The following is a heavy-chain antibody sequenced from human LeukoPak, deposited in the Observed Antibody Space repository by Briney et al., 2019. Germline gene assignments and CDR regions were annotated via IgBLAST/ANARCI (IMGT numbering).Heavy chain of an antibody. CDR3: ARHFEWFADY. J-gene: IGHJ4*02. CDR2: LYYSGST. CDR1: GDSISSSSHY. Sequence: SETLSLTCSVSGDSISSSSHYWGWIRQPPGKGLEWIGTLYYSGSTYYDPSLQSRVTMSVDTSKNQFSLKLSSVTAADTAVYYCARHFEWFADYWGQGTLVTVSS. D-gene: IGHD3-3*01. V-gene: IGHV4-39*01.